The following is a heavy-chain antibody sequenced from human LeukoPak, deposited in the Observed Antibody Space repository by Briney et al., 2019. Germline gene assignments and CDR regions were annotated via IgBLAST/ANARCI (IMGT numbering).Heavy chain of an antibody. J-gene: IGHJ5*02. CDR2: IDPSDSYT. D-gene: IGHD3-10*01. Sequence: GESLRISCKGSGYSFTGYWIIWVRQVPGKGLEWMGRIDPSDSYTNYSPSFRGHVTISADKSNSTAYLQWSSLKASDTAMYYCARDHYGSGTRFDPWGQGTLVTVSS. CDR3: ARDHYGSGTRFDP. CDR1: GYSFTGYW. V-gene: IGHV5-10-1*01.